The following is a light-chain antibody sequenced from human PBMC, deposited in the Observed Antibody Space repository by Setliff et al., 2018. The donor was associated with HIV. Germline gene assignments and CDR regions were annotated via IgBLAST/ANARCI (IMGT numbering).Light chain of an antibody. CDR1: SSDVGRYNL. Sequence: QSVLTQPASVSGSPRQAITISCTGTSSDVGRYNLVSWYQHHPGRAPKLIIYDVTKRPSGVSDRFSGSKSGNTASLTISGLQADDEADYYCCSYTSSSTYVFGTGTKVTVL. CDR3: CSYTSSSTYV. V-gene: IGLV2-14*02. J-gene: IGLJ1*01. CDR2: DVT.